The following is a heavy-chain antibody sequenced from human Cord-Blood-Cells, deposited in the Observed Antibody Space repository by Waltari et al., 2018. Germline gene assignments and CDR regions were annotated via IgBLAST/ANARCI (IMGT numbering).Heavy chain of an antibody. V-gene: IGHV4-34*01. CDR1: GGSFSGYH. J-gene: IGHJ5*02. Sequence: QVQLQQWGAGLLKPSETRSLTCAVYGGSFSGYHWSWIRQPPGKGLGWIGEINHSGSTNSNPSLKSRVTISVETSKNQFSLKLSSVTAADTAVYYCARQGYWFDPWGQGTLVTVSS. CDR3: ARQGYWFDP. CDR2: INHSGST.